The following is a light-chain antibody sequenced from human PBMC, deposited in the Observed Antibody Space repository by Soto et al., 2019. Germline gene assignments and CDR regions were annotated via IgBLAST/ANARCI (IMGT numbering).Light chain of an antibody. V-gene: IGLV2-11*01. CDR2: DVS. CDR1: SSDVGGYNY. CDR3: CSYAGSYTVV. J-gene: IGLJ2*01. Sequence: QSALTQPRSVSGSPGQSVTISCTGTSSDVGGYNYVSWYQQHPGKAPKLMIYDVSKRPSGVPDRFSGSKSGNTASLTISGPQAEDEADYYCCSYAGSYTVVFGGGTKLTLL.